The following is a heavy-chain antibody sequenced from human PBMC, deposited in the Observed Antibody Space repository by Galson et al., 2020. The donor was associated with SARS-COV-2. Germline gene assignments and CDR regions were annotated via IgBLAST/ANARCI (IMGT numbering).Heavy chain of an antibody. D-gene: IGHD3-16*01. CDR3: ARDAPGGIAY. CDR2: INSAGSST. CDR1: GFTFSSYW. J-gene: IGHJ4*02. Sequence: TGGSLRLSCAASGFTFSSYWMYWVRQAPGKGLGWVSRINSAGSSTNYADSVKDRFTIYRDNAKNTLYLQMNSLRAEDTAVYYCARDAPGGIAYWGRGTLVTVSS. V-gene: IGHV3-74*01.